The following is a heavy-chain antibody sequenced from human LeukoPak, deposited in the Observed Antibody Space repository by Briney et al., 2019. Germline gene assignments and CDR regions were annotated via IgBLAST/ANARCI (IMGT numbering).Heavy chain of an antibody. D-gene: IGHD5-18*01. CDR2: INHSGST. V-gene: IGHV4-34*01. J-gene: IGHJ4*02. CDR1: GGSFSGYY. CDR3: ARGKDVDTAMVTYFDY. Sequence: SSETLSLTCAVYGGSFSGYYWSWIRQPPGKGLEWIGEINHSGSTNYNPSLKSRVTISVDTSKNQFSLKLSSVTAADTAVYYCARGKDVDTAMVTYFDYWGQGTLVTVSS.